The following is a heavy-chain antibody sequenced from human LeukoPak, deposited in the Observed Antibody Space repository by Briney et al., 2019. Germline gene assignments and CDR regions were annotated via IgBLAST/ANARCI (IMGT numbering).Heavy chain of an antibody. V-gene: IGHV3-48*03. Sequence: PGGPLRLSCAASGFTFSSYGMNWVRQAPGKGLEWVSYISSGGSTIHYADSVKGRFTISRDNAKNSLYLQMNSLRAEDTAVYYCARLPTVTTMGYWGQGTLVTVSS. CDR3: ARLPTVTTMGY. J-gene: IGHJ4*02. CDR2: ISSGGSTI. CDR1: GFTFSSYG. D-gene: IGHD4-17*01.